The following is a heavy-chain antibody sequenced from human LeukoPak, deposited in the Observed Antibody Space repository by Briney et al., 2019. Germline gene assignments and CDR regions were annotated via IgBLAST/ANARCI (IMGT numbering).Heavy chain of an antibody. Sequence: QPGGSLRLSCAASGFTFSSYAMSWVRQAPGKGLEWVSAISGSGGSTYYADSVKGRFTISRDNSKNTLYLQMNSLRAEDTAVYYCAKDLRGYSYDWECYFDYWGQGTLVTVSS. J-gene: IGHJ4*02. D-gene: IGHD5-18*01. CDR3: AKDLRGYSYDWECYFDY. CDR2: ISGSGGST. CDR1: GFTFSSYA. V-gene: IGHV3-23*01.